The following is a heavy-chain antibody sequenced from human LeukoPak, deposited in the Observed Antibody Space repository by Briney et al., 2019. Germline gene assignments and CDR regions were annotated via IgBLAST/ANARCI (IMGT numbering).Heavy chain of an antibody. J-gene: IGHJ6*03. V-gene: IGHV1-18*01. CDR2: ISAYNGNT. D-gene: IGHD6-19*01. CDR1: GYTFTSYG. Sequence: GASVKVSCKASGYTFTSYGISWVRQAPGQGLEWMGWISAYNGNTNYAQKLQGRVTMTTDTSTSTAYMELRSLRSDDRAVYYCARGIAVAGGYYYYYMDVWGKGTTVTVSS. CDR3: ARGIAVAGGYYYYYMDV.